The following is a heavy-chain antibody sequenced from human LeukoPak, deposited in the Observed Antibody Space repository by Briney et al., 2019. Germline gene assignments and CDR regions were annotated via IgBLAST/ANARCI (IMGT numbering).Heavy chain of an antibody. Sequence: GGSLRLSCAASGFTFSSYWMHWVRQAPGKGLVGVSRINDDGRSTSYADSVKGRFTISRDNAKNTLYLQMNSLRAEDTAVYYCARESGSGYMDVWGKGTTVTVSS. CDR2: INDDGRST. D-gene: IGHD3-10*01. CDR1: GFTFSSYW. V-gene: IGHV3-74*01. CDR3: ARESGSGYMDV. J-gene: IGHJ6*03.